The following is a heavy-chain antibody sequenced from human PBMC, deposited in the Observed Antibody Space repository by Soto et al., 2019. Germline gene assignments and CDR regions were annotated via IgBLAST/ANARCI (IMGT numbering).Heavy chain of an antibody. CDR1: GFTFSSYA. V-gene: IGHV3-23*01. Sequence: EVQLLESGGGLVQPGGSLRLSCAASGFTFSSYAMSWVRQAPGKGLEWVSAISGSGGSTYYADSVKGRFTISRDNSKNTLYLQMNSLRAEDTAVYYCEGQLLCGYGCQRRGSNWFDPWGQGTLVTVSS. D-gene: IGHD2-2*01. CDR3: EGQLLCGYGCQRRGSNWFDP. J-gene: IGHJ5*02. CDR2: ISGSGGST.